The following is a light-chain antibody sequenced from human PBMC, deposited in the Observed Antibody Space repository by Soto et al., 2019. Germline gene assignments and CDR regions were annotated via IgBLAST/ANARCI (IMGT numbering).Light chain of an antibody. CDR2: GAS. V-gene: IGKV3-15*01. J-gene: IGKJ1*01. CDR1: QSVSND. CDR3: LHYKDWPRWT. Sequence: EIVLTQSPATLSVTPGESATLSCRASQSVSNDLAWYQQQPGQAPRLLIYGASTTATGIPARFSGSGSGTEFTLTIDSLQSEDFAVYYCLHYKDWPRWTFGQGSKVDIK.